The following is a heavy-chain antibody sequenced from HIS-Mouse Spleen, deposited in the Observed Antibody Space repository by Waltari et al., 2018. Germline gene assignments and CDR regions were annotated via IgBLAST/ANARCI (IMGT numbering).Heavy chain of an antibody. Sequence: QVQLQESGPGLVKPSETLSRTRTVSGGPIRSYYWSWNRPPAGTGPGWVWRIYTSWSTNYNPSLKSRVTMSVDTSKNQFSLKLSSVTAADTAVYYCARDFHDFWSGYYGGDKKHDAFDIWGQGTMVTVSS. D-gene: IGHD3-3*01. CDR2: IYTSWST. CDR3: ARDFHDFWSGYYGGDKKHDAFDI. V-gene: IGHV4-4*07. CDR1: GGPIRSYY. J-gene: IGHJ3*02.